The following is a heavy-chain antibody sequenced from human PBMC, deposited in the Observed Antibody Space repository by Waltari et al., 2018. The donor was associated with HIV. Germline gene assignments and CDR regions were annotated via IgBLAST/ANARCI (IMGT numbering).Heavy chain of an antibody. D-gene: IGHD1-26*01. J-gene: IGHJ4*02. CDR3: ARDRYTGSSDFDY. CDR2: INTDGSDT. V-gene: IGHV3-74*01. Sequence: EVQLVESGGGLVQPGGSLRLSCAASGFTFSSYWMDWVRQAPGKGLVCVSRINTDGSDTRYGDSVKGRFTISRDNAKNTLYLQMNSLRDEDTAMYYCARDRYTGSSDFDYWGQGTLVSVSS. CDR1: GFTFSSYW.